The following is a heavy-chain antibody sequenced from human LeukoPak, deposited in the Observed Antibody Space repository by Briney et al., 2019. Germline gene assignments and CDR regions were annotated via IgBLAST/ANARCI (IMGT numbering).Heavy chain of an antibody. D-gene: IGHD3-22*01. Sequence: SETLSLTCTVSGGSISSHYWSWIRQPPGKGLEWIGYIFYSGSTNYNPSLKSRVTISVDKSKNQFSLKLKSVTAADTAVYYCARGQWLPVFDFWGQGTLVTVSS. V-gene: IGHV4-59*11. J-gene: IGHJ4*02. CDR3: ARGQWLPVFDF. CDR2: IFYSGST. CDR1: GGSISSHY.